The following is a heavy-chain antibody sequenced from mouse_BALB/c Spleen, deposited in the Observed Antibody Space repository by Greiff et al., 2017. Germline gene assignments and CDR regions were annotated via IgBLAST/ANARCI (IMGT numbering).Heavy chain of an antibody. Sequence: EVMLVESGGDLVKPGGSLKLSCAASGFTFSSYGMSWVRQTPDKRLEWVATISSGGSYTYYPDSVKGRFTISRDNAKNTLYLQMSSLKSEDTAMYYCARHGYGSSYPYYAMDYWGQGTSVTVSS. CDR1: GFTFSSYG. CDR2: ISSGGSYT. CDR3: ARHGYGSSYPYYAMDY. V-gene: IGHV5-6*01. D-gene: IGHD1-1*01. J-gene: IGHJ4*01.